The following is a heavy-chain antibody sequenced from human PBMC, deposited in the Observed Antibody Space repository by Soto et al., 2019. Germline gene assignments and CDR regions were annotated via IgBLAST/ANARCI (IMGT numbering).Heavy chain of an antibody. CDR3: AKGPHTNVGWPYYFES. CDR1: GFSLANYP. CDR2: SSPRGDTI. V-gene: IGHV3-48*02. Sequence: PGGSLGLSCVASGFSLANYPMKWVRQTPGKGLEWISYSSPRGDTIYYADSVEGRFTISRDNAGNSLSLHMSSLRDEDSALYYCAKGPHTNVGWPYYFESWGQGVPVTVSS. D-gene: IGHD6-19*01. J-gene: IGHJ4*02.